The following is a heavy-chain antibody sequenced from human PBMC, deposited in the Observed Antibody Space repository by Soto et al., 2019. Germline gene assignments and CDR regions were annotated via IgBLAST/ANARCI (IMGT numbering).Heavy chain of an antibody. CDR3: ARDRNRVELLWFGTSYGMDV. CDR2: IWYDGSNK. D-gene: IGHD3-10*01. Sequence: QVQLVESWGGVVQPGRSLRLSCAASGFTFSSYGMHWVRQAPGKGLEWVAVIWYDGSNKYYADSVKGRFTISRDNSKNTLYLQMNSLRAEDTAVYYCARDRNRVELLWFGTSYGMDVWGQGTTVTVSS. J-gene: IGHJ6*02. CDR1: GFTFSSYG. V-gene: IGHV3-33*01.